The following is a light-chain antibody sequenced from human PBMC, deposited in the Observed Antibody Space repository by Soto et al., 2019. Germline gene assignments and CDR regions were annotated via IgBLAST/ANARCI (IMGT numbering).Light chain of an antibody. CDR2: DNN. V-gene: IGLV1-51*01. CDR3: GTWDSSLSAGV. CDR1: SSNIGKYY. J-gene: IGLJ2*01. Sequence: QSVLTQPASVSAAPGQKVTISCSGSSSNIGKYYVSWYQQLPGTAPKLLIYDNNKRPSGIPDRFSGSKSGTSATLGITGLQTGDEADYYCGTWDSSLSAGVFGGGTQLTVL.